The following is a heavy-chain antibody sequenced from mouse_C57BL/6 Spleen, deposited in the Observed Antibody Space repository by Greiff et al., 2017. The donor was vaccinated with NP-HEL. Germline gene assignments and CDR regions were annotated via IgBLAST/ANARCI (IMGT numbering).Heavy chain of an antibody. Sequence: VQLQQSGAELVKPGASVKISCKASGYAFSSYWMNWVKQRPGKGLEWIGQIYPGDGDTNYNGKFKGKATLTADKSSSTAYMQLSSLTSEDSAVYFWARSDGYVYYFDYWGQGTTLTVSS. CDR1: GYAFSSYW. V-gene: IGHV1-80*01. J-gene: IGHJ2*01. CDR3: ARSDGYVYYFDY. D-gene: IGHD2-3*01. CDR2: IYPGDGDT.